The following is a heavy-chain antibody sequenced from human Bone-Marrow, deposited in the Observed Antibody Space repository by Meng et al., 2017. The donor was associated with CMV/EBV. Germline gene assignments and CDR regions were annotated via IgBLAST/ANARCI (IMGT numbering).Heavy chain of an antibody. D-gene: IGHD3-10*01. Sequence: ASVMVSCKATGGTFSSYAISWVRQATGQGLEWMGWMNPNSGNTAYAPKFQGRLTMTRNTSINTAYMDLSSLRSEDTAIYYCTRGRGSTHKGNWFDPWGQGTLVTVSS. CDR2: MNPNSGNT. V-gene: IGHV1-8*02. CDR3: TRGRGSTHKGNWFDP. CDR1: GGTFSSYA. J-gene: IGHJ5*02.